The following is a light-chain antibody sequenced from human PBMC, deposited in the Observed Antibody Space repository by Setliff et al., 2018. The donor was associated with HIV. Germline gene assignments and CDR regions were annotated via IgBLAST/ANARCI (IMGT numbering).Light chain of an antibody. CDR3: CSYAGAYVE. CDR2: DVN. J-gene: IGLJ2*01. CDR1: STDIDDYNY. V-gene: IGLV2-11*01. Sequence: SALAQPPSVSGSPGQSVTFSCTGTSTDIDDYNYVSWYQQHPGKAPKLIIYDVNKRPSGVPNRFSGSTSANAASLTISGLQADDEADYYCCSYAGAYVEFGGGTKVTVL.